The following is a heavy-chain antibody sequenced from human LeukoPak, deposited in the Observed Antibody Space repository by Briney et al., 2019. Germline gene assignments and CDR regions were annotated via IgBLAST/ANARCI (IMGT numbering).Heavy chain of an antibody. CDR2: ISSSSSYI. CDR3: ARGGNWNFPYNSFDP. J-gene: IGHJ5*02. CDR1: GFTFSSYS. D-gene: IGHD1-7*01. Sequence: GGSLRLSCAASGFTFSSYSMNWVRQAPGKGLEWVSSISSSSSYIYYADSVKGRFTISRDNAKNSLYLQMNSLRAEDTAVYYCARGGNWNFPYNSFDPWGQGTLVTVSS. V-gene: IGHV3-21*01.